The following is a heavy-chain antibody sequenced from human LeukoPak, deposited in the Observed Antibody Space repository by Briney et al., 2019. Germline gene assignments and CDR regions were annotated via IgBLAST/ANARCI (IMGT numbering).Heavy chain of an antibody. CDR3: ARLGIAARDY. D-gene: IGHD6-6*01. J-gene: IGHJ4*02. CDR1: GGSISSSSYY. CDR2: IYYSGST. V-gene: IGHV4-39*01. Sequence: SETLSLTCTVSGGSISSSSYYWGWIRQPPGKGLEWIGSIYYSGSTYYNPSLKRRVTISVDTSKNQFSLKLSSVTAADTAAYYCARLGIAARDYWGQGTLVTVSS.